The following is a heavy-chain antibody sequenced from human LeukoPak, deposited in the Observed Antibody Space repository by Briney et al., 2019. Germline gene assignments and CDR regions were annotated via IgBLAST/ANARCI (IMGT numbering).Heavy chain of an antibody. Sequence: QSGGSLRLSCAASGFTFDDYTMHWVRQAPGKGLEWVSLISWDGGSTYYADSVKGRFTISRDNSKNSLYLQMNSLRTEDTALYYCAKDNYYGLDYWGQGTLVTVSS. CDR1: GFTFDDYT. CDR2: ISWDGGST. CDR3: AKDNYYGLDY. V-gene: IGHV3-43*01. J-gene: IGHJ4*02. D-gene: IGHD3-10*01.